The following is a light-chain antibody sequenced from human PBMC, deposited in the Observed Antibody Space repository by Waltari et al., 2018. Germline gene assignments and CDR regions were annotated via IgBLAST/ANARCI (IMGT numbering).Light chain of an antibody. V-gene: IGLV2-14*01. Sequence: QSALTQPASVSGSPGQSITLSCTGTTTAVAGHTSVSWYQQSPGKAPKLMIYEVSNRPSGVSSRFSGSKSGNTASLTISGLLAEDEADYYCSSHTSSSTHVMFGGGTRVTVL. CDR3: SSHTSSSTHVM. J-gene: IGLJ3*02. CDR1: TTAVAGHTS. CDR2: EVS.